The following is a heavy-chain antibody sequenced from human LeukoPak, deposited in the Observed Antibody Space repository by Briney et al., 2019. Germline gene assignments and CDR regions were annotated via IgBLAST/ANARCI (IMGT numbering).Heavy chain of an antibody. CDR2: ISYDGSNK. Sequence: GRSLRLSCAASGFTFSSYGMHWVRQAPGKGLEWVAVISYDGSNKYYADSVKGRFTISRDNSKNTLYLQMNSLRAEDTAVYYCAGRIAAAGYYGMDVWGQGTTVTVSS. CDR1: GFTFSSYG. D-gene: IGHD6-13*01. V-gene: IGHV3-30*03. J-gene: IGHJ6*02. CDR3: AGRIAAAGYYGMDV.